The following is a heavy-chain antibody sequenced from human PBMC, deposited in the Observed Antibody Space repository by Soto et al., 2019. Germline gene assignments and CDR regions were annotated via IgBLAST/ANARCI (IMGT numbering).Heavy chain of an antibody. CDR1: GYTFTSYY. J-gene: IGHJ6*03. V-gene: IGHV1-46*03. CDR3: ARDQGRTAGYYYYMDV. CDR2: INPSGGST. Sequence: GASVKVSCKASGYTFTSYYMHWVRQAPGQGLEWMGIINPSGGSTSYAQKFQGRVTMTRDTSTSTVYMELSSLRSEDTAVYYCARDQGRTAGYYYYMDVWGKGTTVTVSS.